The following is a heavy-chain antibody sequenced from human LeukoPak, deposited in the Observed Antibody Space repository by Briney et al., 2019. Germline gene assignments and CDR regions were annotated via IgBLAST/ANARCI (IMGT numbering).Heavy chain of an antibody. CDR2: ISAYNGNT. Sequence: ASVRVSCKASGYTFTRYGISWVRQAPGQGVERMGWISAYNGNTNYAQKLQGRVTMTTDTSTSTAYMVLRSLRSDYTAVYYCSRIYGSGFLVFYYFDYWGQGTLVTVSS. CDR1: GYTFTRYG. CDR3: SRIYGSGFLVFYYFDY. J-gene: IGHJ4*02. D-gene: IGHD3-10*01. V-gene: IGHV1-18*04.